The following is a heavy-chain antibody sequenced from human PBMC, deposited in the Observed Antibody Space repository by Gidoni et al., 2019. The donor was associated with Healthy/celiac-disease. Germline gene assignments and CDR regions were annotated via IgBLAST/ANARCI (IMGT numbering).Heavy chain of an antibody. D-gene: IGHD3-3*01. J-gene: IGHJ6*02. V-gene: IGHV3-30*01. CDR2: ISYDGSNK. Sequence: QVQLVESGGGVVQPGRSLRLSCAASGFTFSRYAMNWVRQAPGKGLEWVAVISYDGSNKYYADSVKGRFTISRDNSKNTLYLQMNSLRAEDTAVYYCATKTEMVFLEWFHNYYYYGMDVWGQGTTVTVSS. CDR3: ATKTEMVFLEWFHNYYYYGMDV. CDR1: GFTFSRYA.